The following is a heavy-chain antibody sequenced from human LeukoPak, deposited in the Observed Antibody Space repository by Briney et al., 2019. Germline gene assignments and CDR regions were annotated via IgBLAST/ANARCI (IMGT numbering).Heavy chain of an antibody. Sequence: GGSLRLSCAPSGFTFSDYYTSWIRQAPGKGLEWVSSISNSGTAIYYADSVKGRFTISRDNAKNSLYLQMNSLGAGDTAIYYCARDGWIAARFVDYWGQGTLVTVSS. J-gene: IGHJ4*02. CDR2: ISNSGTAI. D-gene: IGHD6-6*01. V-gene: IGHV3-11*04. CDR3: ARDGWIAARFVDY. CDR1: GFTFSDYY.